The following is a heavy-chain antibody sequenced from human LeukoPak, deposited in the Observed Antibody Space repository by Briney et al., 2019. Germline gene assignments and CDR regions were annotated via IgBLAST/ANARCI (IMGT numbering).Heavy chain of an antibody. Sequence: PSETLSLTCTVSGGSISSGSYYWSWIRQPAGKGLEWIGRIYTSGSTNYNPSLKSRVTISVDTSKNQFSLKLSSVTAADTAVYYCARDSNGYSSIRWFDPWGQGTLVTVSS. V-gene: IGHV4-61*02. CDR2: IYTSGST. CDR1: GGSISSGSYY. D-gene: IGHD5-18*01. J-gene: IGHJ5*02. CDR3: ARDSNGYSSIRWFDP.